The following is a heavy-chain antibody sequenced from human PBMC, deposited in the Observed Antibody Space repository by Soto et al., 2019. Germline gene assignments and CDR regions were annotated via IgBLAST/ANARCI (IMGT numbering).Heavy chain of an antibody. Sequence: ASVKVSCKASGYTFTSYYMHWVRQAPGQGLEWMGIINPSGGSTSYAQKFQGRVTMTRDTSTSTVYMELSSLRSEDTAVYYCAREGGAYCGGDCYSVGDAFDIWGQGTMVTVSS. CDR3: AREGGAYCGGDCYSVGDAFDI. J-gene: IGHJ3*02. V-gene: IGHV1-46*01. D-gene: IGHD2-21*02. CDR2: INPSGGST. CDR1: GYTFTSYY.